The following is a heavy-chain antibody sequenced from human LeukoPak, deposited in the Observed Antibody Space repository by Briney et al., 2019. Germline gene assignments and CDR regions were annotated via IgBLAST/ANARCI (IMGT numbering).Heavy chain of an antibody. J-gene: IGHJ4*02. D-gene: IGHD3-3*01. CDR3: ARGQDDFWSGPYYFDY. CDR1: GDSISTYY. Sequence: SETLSLTCTVSGDSISTYYWSWIWQPPGKGLEWIGYIYYSGSTNYNPSLKSRVTISVDTSKNQFSLKPSSVTAADTAVYYCARGQDDFWSGPYYFDYWGQGTLVTVSS. CDR2: IYYSGST. V-gene: IGHV4-59*12.